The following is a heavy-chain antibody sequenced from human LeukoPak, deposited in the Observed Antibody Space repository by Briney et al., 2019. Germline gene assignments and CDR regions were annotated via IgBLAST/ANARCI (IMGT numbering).Heavy chain of an antibody. CDR2: IKQDGSEK. D-gene: IGHD5-12*01. V-gene: IGHV3-7*01. Sequence: PGGSLRLSCAVSGFTFSTYWTSWVRQAPEKGLEWLANIKQDGSEKYYVDSVKGRFTISRDNAKNSLYLQMNSLRAEDTAVYYCARDRSRGYDDAFDIWGQGTMVTVSS. CDR1: GFTFSTYW. J-gene: IGHJ3*02. CDR3: ARDRSRGYDDAFDI.